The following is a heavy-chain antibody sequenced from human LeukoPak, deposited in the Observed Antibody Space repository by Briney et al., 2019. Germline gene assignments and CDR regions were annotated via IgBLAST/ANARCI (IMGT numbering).Heavy chain of an antibody. CDR2: ISTSNSAI. V-gene: IGHV3-48*04. D-gene: IGHD6-6*01. Sequence: PGGSLRLFCAASGFTFSSYSMNWVRQAPGKGLEWVSYISTSNSAIYYADSVKGRFTISRDNAKNSLYLQMNSLRAEDTAVYYCARDSARPLGYYYYYMDVWGKGTTVTFSS. J-gene: IGHJ6*03. CDR3: ARDSARPLGYYYYYMDV. CDR1: GFTFSSYS.